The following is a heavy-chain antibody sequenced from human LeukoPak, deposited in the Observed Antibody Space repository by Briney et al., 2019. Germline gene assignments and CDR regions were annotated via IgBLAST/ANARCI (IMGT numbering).Heavy chain of an antibody. V-gene: IGHV4-61*02. Sequence: SETLSLTCTVPGGSISSGSYYWSWIRQPAGKGLEWIGRIYTSGSTNYNPSLKSRVTISVDTSKNQFSLKLSSVTAADTAVYYCARTSYDILTGQIDGYYYYYYMDVWGKGTTVTVSS. CDR3: ARTSYDILTGQIDGYYYYYYMDV. CDR2: IYTSGST. J-gene: IGHJ6*03. CDR1: GGSISSGSYY. D-gene: IGHD3-9*01.